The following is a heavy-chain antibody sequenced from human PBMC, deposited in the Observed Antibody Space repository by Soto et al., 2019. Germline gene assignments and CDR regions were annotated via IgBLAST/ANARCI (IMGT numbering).Heavy chain of an antibody. V-gene: IGHV1-46*01. CDR1: GYIFTSYY. CDR2: INPRGDST. J-gene: IGHJ4*02. CDR3: ARGQHSYVNY. Sequence: ASVKVSCKASGYIFTSYYMHCVRQAPGQGLEWMGIINPRGDSTNYAQKFQGRVTMTRDTSTSTVYMELSSLRSEDTAVYYCARGQHSYVNYWGQGTLVTVSS. D-gene: IGHD5-18*01.